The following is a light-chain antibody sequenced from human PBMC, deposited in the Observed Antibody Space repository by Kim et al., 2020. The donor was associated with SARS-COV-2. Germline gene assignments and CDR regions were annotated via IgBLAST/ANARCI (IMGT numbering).Light chain of an antibody. Sequence: DIQMTQSPSSLSASVGDRVTITCQASQDIGDYLNWYQQKPGKAPKVLINDASNLERGVPSRFSGSGSGTHFTLTINGLQPEDVATYYCQHFGNLLPYTFGQGTKLEI. V-gene: IGKV1-33*01. J-gene: IGKJ2*01. CDR3: QHFGNLLPYT. CDR1: QDIGDY. CDR2: DAS.